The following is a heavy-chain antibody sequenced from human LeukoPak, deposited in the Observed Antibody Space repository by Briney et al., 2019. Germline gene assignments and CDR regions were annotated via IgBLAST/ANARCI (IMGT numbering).Heavy chain of an antibody. Sequence: GGSLRLSCAASGFTFSSYSMNWVRQAPGKGLEWVSYISSSGSTIYYADSVKGRFTISRDNAKNSLYLQMNSLRAEDTAVYYCARVVSRPADAFDIWGQGTMVTVSS. CDR1: GFTFSSYS. D-gene: IGHD1-14*01. CDR2: ISSSGSTI. CDR3: ARVVSRPADAFDI. V-gene: IGHV3-48*04. J-gene: IGHJ3*02.